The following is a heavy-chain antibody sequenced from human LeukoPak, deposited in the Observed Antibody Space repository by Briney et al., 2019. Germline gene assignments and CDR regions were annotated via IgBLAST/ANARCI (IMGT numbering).Heavy chain of an antibody. CDR3: AKDGRGYFDAFDI. CDR2: ISSSSNTI. Sequence: PGGSLRLSCAASGFTFSSYNMNWVRQAPGKGPEWVSYISSSSNTIYYADSVKGRFTISRDNAKNSLYLQMNSLRAEDTALYYCAKDGRGYFDAFDIWGQGTMVTVSS. D-gene: IGHD2-15*01. V-gene: IGHV3-48*04. CDR1: GFTFSSYN. J-gene: IGHJ3*02.